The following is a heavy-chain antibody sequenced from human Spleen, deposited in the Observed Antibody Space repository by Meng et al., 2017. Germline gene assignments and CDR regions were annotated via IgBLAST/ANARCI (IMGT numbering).Heavy chain of an antibody. CDR1: GFTFSNYA. J-gene: IGHJ4*02. D-gene: IGHD6-19*01. V-gene: IGHV3-23*01. CDR3: AKHGMGLYSSGWFDY. Sequence: GESLKISCAASGFTFSNYAMSWVRQAPGKGLEWVSAISGSGVGTYYADSVKGRFAISRDNSKNTLYLQMSSLRVEDTALYYCAKHGMGLYSSGWFDYWGQGTLVTSPQ. CDR2: ISGSGVGT.